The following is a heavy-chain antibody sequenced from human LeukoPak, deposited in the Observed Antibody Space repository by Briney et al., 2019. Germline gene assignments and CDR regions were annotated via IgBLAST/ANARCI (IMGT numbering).Heavy chain of an antibody. D-gene: IGHD1-26*01. CDR1: GFVFSSYS. CDR3: AREDSGSYDY. CDR2: ISSSSSTI. J-gene: IGHJ4*02. Sequence: GGSLRLSCAASGFVFSSYSMNWVRQAPGKGLEWVSYISSSSSTIYYADSVKGRFTISRDNAENSLYLQMNSLRAEDTAVYYCAREDSGSYDYWGQGTLVTVSS. V-gene: IGHV3-48*04.